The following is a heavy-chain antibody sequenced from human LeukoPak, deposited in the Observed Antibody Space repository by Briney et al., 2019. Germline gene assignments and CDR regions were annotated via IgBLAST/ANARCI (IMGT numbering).Heavy chain of an antibody. Sequence: PSETLSLTCAVYGGSFSGYYWSWIRQPPGKGLEWIGEINHSGSTNYNPSLKSRVTISVDTSKNQFSLKLSSVTAADTAGYYCERGPPYIVVVTAMGFFDYWGQGTLVTVSS. J-gene: IGHJ4*02. CDR3: ERGPPYIVVVTAMGFFDY. D-gene: IGHD2-21*02. V-gene: IGHV4-34*01. CDR1: GGSFSGYY. CDR2: INHSGST.